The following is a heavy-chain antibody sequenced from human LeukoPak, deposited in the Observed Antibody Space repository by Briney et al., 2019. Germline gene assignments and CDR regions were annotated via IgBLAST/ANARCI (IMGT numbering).Heavy chain of an antibody. CDR3: ATARIAAAGPLFDY. V-gene: IGHV1-24*01. CDR2: FDPEDGET. J-gene: IGHJ4*02. Sequence: ASVNVSCKVSGYTLTELSMHWVRQAPGKGLEWMGGFDPEDGETIYAQKFQGRVTMTEDTSTDTAYMELSSLRSEDTAVYYCATARIAAAGPLFDYWGQGTLVTVSS. D-gene: IGHD6-13*01. CDR1: GYTLTELS.